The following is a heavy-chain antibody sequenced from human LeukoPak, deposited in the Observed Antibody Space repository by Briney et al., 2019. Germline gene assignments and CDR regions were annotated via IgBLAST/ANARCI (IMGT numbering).Heavy chain of an antibody. V-gene: IGHV3-23*01. CDR3: AKELRGYSYGLGSAFDI. CDR2: ISGSGGST. Sequence: SGGSLRLSCAASGFTFSNFAMSWVRQAPGKGLEWVSAISGSGGSTYYADSVKGRFTISRDNSKNTLYLQMNSLRAEDTAVYYCAKELRGYSYGLGSAFDIWGQGTMVTVSS. J-gene: IGHJ3*02. CDR1: GFTFSNFA. D-gene: IGHD5-18*01.